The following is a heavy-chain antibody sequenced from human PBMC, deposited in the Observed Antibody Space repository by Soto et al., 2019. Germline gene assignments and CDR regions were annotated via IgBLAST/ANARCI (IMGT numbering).Heavy chain of an antibody. V-gene: IGHV4-59*01. CDR3: ASTAHSSGWYSGGFDY. CDR2: IYYSGST. Sequence: SETLSLTCTVSGGSISRYYWSWVRQPPGKGLEWIGYIYYSGSTNYNPSLKSRVTISVDTSKNQFSLKLSSVTAADTAVYYCASTAHSSGWYSGGFDYWGQGTLVT. D-gene: IGHD6-19*01. CDR1: GGSISRYY. J-gene: IGHJ4*02.